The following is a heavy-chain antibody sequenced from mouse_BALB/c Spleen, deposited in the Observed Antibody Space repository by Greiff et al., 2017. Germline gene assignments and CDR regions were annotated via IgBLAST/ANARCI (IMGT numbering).Heavy chain of an antibody. J-gene: IGHJ4*01. CDR1: GFSLTSYG. CDR2: IWSGGST. V-gene: IGHV2-2-2*01. D-gene: IGHD2-14*01. Sequence: QVQLKESGPGLVQPSQSLSITCTVSGFSLTSYGVHWVRQSPGKGLEWLGVIWSGGSTDYNAAFISRLSISKDNSKSQVFFKMNSLQADDTAIYYCVRNRYDEGGYAMDYWGQGTSVTVSS. CDR3: VRNRYDEGGYAMDY.